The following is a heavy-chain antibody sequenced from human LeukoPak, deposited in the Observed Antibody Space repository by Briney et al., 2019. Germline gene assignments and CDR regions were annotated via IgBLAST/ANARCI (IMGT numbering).Heavy chain of an antibody. Sequence: SETLSLTCTVSGGSISSYYWSWIRQPPGKGLEWIGYIYYSGSTNYNPSLKSRVTISVDTSKNQFSLKLSSVTAADTAVYYCARGDYCDSSGYYPFDYWGQGTLVTVSS. CDR1: GGSISSYY. CDR3: ARGDYCDSSGYYPFDY. CDR2: IYYSGST. D-gene: IGHD3-22*01. J-gene: IGHJ4*02. V-gene: IGHV4-59*08.